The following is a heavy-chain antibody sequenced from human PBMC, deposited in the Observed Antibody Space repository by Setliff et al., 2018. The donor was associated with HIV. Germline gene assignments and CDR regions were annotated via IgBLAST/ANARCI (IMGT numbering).Heavy chain of an antibody. J-gene: IGHJ6*03. CDR3: ARFVRWELVATSTFFYYYMDV. Sequence: SETLSLTCTVSGASISSSSHHWAWIRQPPGKGLEYIGNIYYTGSTHHNPSLERRVATSVDTSKNQFSLKLSSVTAADTAVYYCARFVRWELVATSTFFYYYMDVWGKGTTVTVSS. CDR2: IYYTGST. D-gene: IGHD1-26*01. CDR1: GASISSSSHH. V-gene: IGHV4-39*01.